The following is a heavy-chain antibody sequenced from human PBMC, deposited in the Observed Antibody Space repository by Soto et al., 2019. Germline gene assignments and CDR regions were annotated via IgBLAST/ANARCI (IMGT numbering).Heavy chain of an antibody. CDR1: TDSSSVTNSY. V-gene: IGHV4-39*01. J-gene: IGHJ4*02. CDR2: SSYNGGT. D-gene: IGHD3-10*01. CDR3: ARHRLEVVWRGFDF. Sequence: SETLSLTCTVSTDSSSVTNSYWGWIRQPPGKGLQWIGSSSYNGGTFYNPSLKGRVVISFDTSKKQSSLQVTSVTAADTAVYFCARHRLEVVWRGFDFWGQGSQVTVYS.